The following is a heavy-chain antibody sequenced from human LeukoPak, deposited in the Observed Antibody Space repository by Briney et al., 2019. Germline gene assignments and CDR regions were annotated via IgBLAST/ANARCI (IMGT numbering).Heavy chain of an antibody. D-gene: IGHD3-10*01. J-gene: IGHJ4*02. CDR1: GFTFSSYD. Sequence: GGSLRLSCAASGFTFSSYDMLWVRQAPGKGLEWVAFIRYDGSNKYYADSVKGRFTISRDNSKNTLYLQMNSLRAEDTAVYYCAKSPGGPFYFDYWGQGTLVTVSS. CDR3: AKSPGGPFYFDY. CDR2: IRYDGSNK. V-gene: IGHV3-30*02.